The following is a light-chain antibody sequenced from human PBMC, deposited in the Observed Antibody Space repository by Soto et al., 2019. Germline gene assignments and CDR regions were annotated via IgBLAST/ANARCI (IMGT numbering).Light chain of an antibody. J-gene: IGLJ3*02. CDR1: SSDVGGYNF. V-gene: IGLV2-14*03. CDR3: SSYTSISTVV. Sequence: QSALTQPASVSGSPGQSITISCTGTSSDVGGYNFVSWYQQHPGKAPKLMINDVSDLPSGVSNRFSGSKSGNTASLTISGLQAEDEADYYCSSYTSISTVVFGGGTKLTVL. CDR2: DVS.